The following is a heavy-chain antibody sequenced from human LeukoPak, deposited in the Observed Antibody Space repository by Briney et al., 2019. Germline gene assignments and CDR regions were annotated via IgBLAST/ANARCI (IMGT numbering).Heavy chain of an antibody. Sequence: GGSLRLSCAASGFIYSHYGMHWVRQAPGKRLEWAAVIWSDGSNRFYAGSVKGRFTISRDNSQNTLFLQMNSLRAEDTAMYYCARDAQRGFDYSNSLEYWGHGTLVTVSS. V-gene: IGHV3-33*01. CDR1: GFIYSHYG. J-gene: IGHJ4*01. CDR2: IWSDGSNR. D-gene: IGHD4-11*01. CDR3: ARDAQRGFDYSNSLEY.